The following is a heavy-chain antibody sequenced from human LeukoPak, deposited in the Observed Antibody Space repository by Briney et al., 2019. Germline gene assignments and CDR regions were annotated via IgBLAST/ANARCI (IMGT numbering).Heavy chain of an antibody. V-gene: IGHV3-7*01. J-gene: IGHJ3*02. D-gene: IGHD3-22*01. CDR1: GFTFSSYW. Sequence: GGSLRLSCAASGFTFSSYWMSWVRQAPGKGLEWVANIKQDGSEKYYVDSVKGRFTISRDNAKNSLYLQMNSLRAEDTAVYYCARGTTMIVVATRFGAFDIWGQGTMVTVSS. CDR2: IKQDGSEK. CDR3: ARGTTMIVVATRFGAFDI.